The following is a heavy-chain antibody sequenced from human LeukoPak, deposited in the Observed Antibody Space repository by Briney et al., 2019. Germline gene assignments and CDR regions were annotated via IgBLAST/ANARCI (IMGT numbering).Heavy chain of an antibody. CDR2: ISGSGGST. CDR1: GFTFSSYG. CDR3: ARAANWNDPTSFDY. J-gene: IGHJ4*02. V-gene: IGHV3-23*01. Sequence: GGTLRLSCAASGFTFSSYGMSWVRQAPGKGLEWVSAISGSGGSTYYADSVKGRFTISRDNSKNTLYLQMNSLRAEDTAVYYCARAANWNDPTSFDYWGQGTLVTVSS. D-gene: IGHD1-1*01.